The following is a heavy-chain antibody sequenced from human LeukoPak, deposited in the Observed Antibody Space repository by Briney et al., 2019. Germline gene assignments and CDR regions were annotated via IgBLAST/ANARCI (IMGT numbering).Heavy chain of an antibody. D-gene: IGHD6-13*01. CDR3: ARGGGSSWSFDY. J-gene: IGHJ4*02. CDR2: TYYRSTWYN. CDR1: GDTVSSNSAA. Sequence: QTLSLTCAISGDTVSSNSAAWNWIRQSPSRGLEWLGRTYYRSTWYNDSAVSVKSRITITPVTSKNQCSLQLNAVTPEDTAVYYCARGGGSSWSFDYWGQGTLVTVSS. V-gene: IGHV6-1*01.